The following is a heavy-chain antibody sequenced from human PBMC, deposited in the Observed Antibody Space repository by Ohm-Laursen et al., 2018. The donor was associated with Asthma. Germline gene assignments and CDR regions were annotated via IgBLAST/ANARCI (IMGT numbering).Heavy chain of an antibody. V-gene: IGHV3-21*01. CDR2: ISSSSSYI. CDR3: ARAFDYTEGYGMDV. Sequence: SLRLSCAASGFTFSSYSMNWVRQAPGKGLEWVSSISSSSSYIYYADSVKGRFTISRDNAKISLYLQMNSLRAEDTAVYYCARAFDYTEGYGMDVWGQGTTVTVSS. D-gene: IGHD4-11*01. CDR1: GFTFSSYS. J-gene: IGHJ6*02.